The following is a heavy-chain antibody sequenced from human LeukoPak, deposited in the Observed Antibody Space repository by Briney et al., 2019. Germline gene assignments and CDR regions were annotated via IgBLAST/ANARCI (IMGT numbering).Heavy chain of an antibody. J-gene: IGHJ4*02. CDR3: AKDSVYDYDFDY. CDR1: GFTFSSYA. V-gene: IGHV3-23*01. Sequence: PGGSLRLSCAASGFTFSSYAMSWVRQAPGKGLEWVSTISASGGSTYYADSVKGRFTISRDNSKNTLYLQMNSLRADDTAVYYCAKDSVYDYDFDYWGQGTLVTVSS. CDR2: ISASGGST. D-gene: IGHD5/OR15-5a*01.